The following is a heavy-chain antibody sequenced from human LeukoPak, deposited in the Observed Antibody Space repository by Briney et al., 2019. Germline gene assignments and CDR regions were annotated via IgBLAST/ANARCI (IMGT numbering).Heavy chain of an antibody. D-gene: IGHD1-1*01. V-gene: IGHV1-2*02. CDR3: AREEGTRWWVLADY. Sequence: ASVKVSCKASGYTFTGYYMHWVRQAPGQGLEWMGWINPSSGGTNYAQKFQGRVTMTRDTSISTAYMELSRLRSDDTAVYYCAREEGTRWWVLADYWGQGTLVTVSS. J-gene: IGHJ4*02. CDR2: INPSSGGT. CDR1: GYTFTGYY.